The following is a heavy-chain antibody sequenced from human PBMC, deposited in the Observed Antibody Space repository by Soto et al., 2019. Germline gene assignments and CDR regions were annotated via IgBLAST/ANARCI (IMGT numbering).Heavy chain of an antibody. CDR2: INPNSGGT. J-gene: IGHJ6*02. V-gene: IGHV1-2*04. CDR1: GYTFTGYY. CDR3: ARTRSSRTYGMDV. Sequence: ASVKVSCKASGYTFTGYYMHWVRQAPGQGLEWMGWINPNSGGTNYAQKFQGWVTMTRDTSISTAYMELSRLRSDDTAVYYCARTRSSRTYGMDVWGQGTTVTV. D-gene: IGHD6-13*01.